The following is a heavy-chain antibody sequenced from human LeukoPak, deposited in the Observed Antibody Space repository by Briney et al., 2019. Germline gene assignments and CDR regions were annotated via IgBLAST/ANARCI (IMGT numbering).Heavy chain of an antibody. V-gene: IGHV3-23*01. D-gene: IGHD6-19*01. Sequence: GGSLRLSCAASGFTFSSYAMSWVRQAPGKGLEWVSAISGSGGSTYYADSVKGRFTISRDNSKNPLYLQMNSLRAEDTAVYYCAKAPGIAVAGPDREYFQHWGQGTLVTVSS. CDR2: ISGSGGST. J-gene: IGHJ1*01. CDR1: GFTFSSYA. CDR3: AKAPGIAVAGPDREYFQH.